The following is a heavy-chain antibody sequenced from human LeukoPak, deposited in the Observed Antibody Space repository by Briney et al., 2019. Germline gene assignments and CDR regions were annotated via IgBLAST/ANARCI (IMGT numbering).Heavy chain of an antibody. Sequence: ASVEVSCKASGYTFSSYYTHWVRQAPGQGLEWMGIINPSGDDTIYAQKFQGRVTMTRDTSTSTVYMELSSLRPEDTAVYYCARAPDITIDYWGQGTLVTVSS. D-gene: IGHD3-3*02. CDR3: ARAPDITIDY. CDR2: INPSGDDT. CDR1: GYTFSSYY. J-gene: IGHJ4*02. V-gene: IGHV1-46*01.